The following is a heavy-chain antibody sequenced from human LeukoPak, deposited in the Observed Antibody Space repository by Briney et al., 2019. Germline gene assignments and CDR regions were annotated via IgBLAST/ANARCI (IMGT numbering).Heavy chain of an antibody. CDR2: ISANSGKT. V-gene: IGHV1-18*01. D-gene: IGHD6-13*01. CDR1: GYTFATYG. Sequence: ASVKVSCKASGYTFATYGFCWVRQAPGHGLEWMGWISANSGKTDYAQKFQGRITMTTDTSTTTAYMELRSLRPDDTALYFCAKVAGDRMDHWGQGTLLTVSS. J-gene: IGHJ4*02. CDR3: AKVAGDRMDH.